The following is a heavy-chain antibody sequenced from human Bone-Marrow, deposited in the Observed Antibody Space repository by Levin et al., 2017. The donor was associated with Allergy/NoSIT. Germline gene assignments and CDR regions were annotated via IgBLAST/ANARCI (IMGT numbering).Heavy chain of an antibody. V-gene: IGHV3-33*01. CDR2: IWYDGSNK. D-gene: IGHD3-10*01. J-gene: IGHJ6*02. CDR1: GFTFSSYG. CDR3: ARDPYGSGREYYYGMDV. Sequence: PGGSLRLSCAASGFTFSSYGMHWVRQAPGKGLEWVAVIWYDGSNKYYADSVKGRFTISRDNSKNTLYLQMNSLRAEDTAVYYCARDPYGSGREYYYGMDVWGQGTTVTVSS.